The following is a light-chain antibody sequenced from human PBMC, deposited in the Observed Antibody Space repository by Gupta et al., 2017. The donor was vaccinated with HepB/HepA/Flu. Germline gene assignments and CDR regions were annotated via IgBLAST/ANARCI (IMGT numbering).Light chain of an antibody. CDR1: SSDVGGYNY. V-gene: IGLV2-8*01. CDR3: CSFTGGNRV. CDR2: EVN. J-gene: IGLJ2*01. Sequence: QSALTQPPSASGSPGQSVTISCTGTSSDVGGYNYVSWYQQHPATALKLLMYEVNNPPSGVPDRFSGSKSATTASLTVSGLQAEDDYYYYSCSFTGGNRVFGGGTKLTVL.